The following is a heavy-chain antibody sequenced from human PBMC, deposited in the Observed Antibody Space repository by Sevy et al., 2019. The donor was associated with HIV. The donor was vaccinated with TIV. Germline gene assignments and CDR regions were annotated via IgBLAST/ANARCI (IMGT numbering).Heavy chain of an antibody. CDR3: VRALLKADSL. J-gene: IGHJ4*02. CDR1: GFNIRTHW. CDR2: INEDGSTK. V-gene: IGHV3-7*01. Sequence: GGSLRLSCAASGFNIRTHWMLWVRQAPGKGVEWVANINEDGSTKYYLDSVKGRFTISRDNAENSVFLQMNSLRVEDTAVYYCVRALLKADSLWGQGTLVTVSS. D-gene: IGHD1-26*01.